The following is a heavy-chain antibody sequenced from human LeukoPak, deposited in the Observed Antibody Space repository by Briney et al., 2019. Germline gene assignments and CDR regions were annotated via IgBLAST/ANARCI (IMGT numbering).Heavy chain of an antibody. D-gene: IGHD3-10*01. J-gene: IGHJ4*02. CDR3: AKDEEEYGSGSYFDY. CDR2: ISGSGGST. CDR1: GFTFSSYA. Sequence: PGGSLRLSCAASGFTFSSYAMSWVRQAPGKGLEWVSAISGSGGSTYYADSVKGRFTISRDNSKNTLYLQMNSLRAEDTAVYYCAKDEEEYGSGSYFDYWGQGTLVTVSS. V-gene: IGHV3-23*01.